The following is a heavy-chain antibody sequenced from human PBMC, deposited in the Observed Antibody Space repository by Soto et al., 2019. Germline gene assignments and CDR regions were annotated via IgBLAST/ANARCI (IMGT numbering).Heavy chain of an antibody. D-gene: IGHD4-17*01. CDR3: AHPRGYGVFDAYDI. J-gene: IGHJ3*02. CDR2: ISNSGGST. V-gene: IGHV3-23*01. Sequence: ESGGGLVHPGGSLRLSCAASGFTFSTYAMSWVRQAPGKGLEWVSAISNSGGSTYHADSVKGRFTISRDNSINTLYLQMNSLRTEDTALYFCAHPRGYGVFDAYDIWGQGTMVTVSS. CDR1: GFTFSTYA.